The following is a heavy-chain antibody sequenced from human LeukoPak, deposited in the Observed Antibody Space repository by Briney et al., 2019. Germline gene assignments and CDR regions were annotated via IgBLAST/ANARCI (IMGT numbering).Heavy chain of an antibody. J-gene: IGHJ3*02. Sequence: GGSLRLSCAASGFTFSRFGMHWVRQAPGKGLEWVSAISGSGGSTYYADSVKGRFTISRDNSKNTLYLQMNSLRAEDTAVYYCATQGYGSGLDAFDIWGQGTMVTVSS. V-gene: IGHV3-23*01. D-gene: IGHD3-10*01. CDR3: ATQGYGSGLDAFDI. CDR1: GFTFSRFG. CDR2: ISGSGGST.